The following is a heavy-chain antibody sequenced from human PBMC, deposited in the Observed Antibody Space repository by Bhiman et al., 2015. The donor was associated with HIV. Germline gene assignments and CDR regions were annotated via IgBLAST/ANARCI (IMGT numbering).Heavy chain of an antibody. J-gene: IGHJ6*03. CDR2: ISGGGTYI. CDR1: GFTFSNYD. D-gene: IGHD4-17*01. CDR3: ARDIRDDYGYYYYMDV. V-gene: IGHV3-21*03. Sequence: EVQLVESGGGLVKPGGSLRLSCAASGFTFSNYDIDWVRQAPGKGLEWVSSISGGGTYIYYADSVKGRFTISRDNAKNSLYLQMSSLRAEDTAVYYCARDIRDDYGYYYYMDVWGKGTTVTVSS.